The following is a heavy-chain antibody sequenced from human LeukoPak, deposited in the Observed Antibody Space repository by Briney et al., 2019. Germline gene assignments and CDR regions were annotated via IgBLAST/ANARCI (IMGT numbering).Heavy chain of an antibody. Sequence: PSETLTLTCTVSGGSISGSYWSWIRQPPGKGLEWIAYMYNSGSTNYNPSLKSRVTISIDTSKNQFSLKLSSLTAADTAIYYCARGIESYGDYGYWGQGILVTVSS. CDR3: ARGIESYGDYGY. CDR1: GGSISGSY. CDR2: MYNSGST. V-gene: IGHV4-59*01. J-gene: IGHJ4*02. D-gene: IGHD4-17*01.